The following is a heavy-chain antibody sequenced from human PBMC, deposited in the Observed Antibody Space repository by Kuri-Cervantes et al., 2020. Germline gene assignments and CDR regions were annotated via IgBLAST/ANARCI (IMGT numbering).Heavy chain of an antibody. V-gene: IGHV1-18*01. J-gene: IGHJ6*02. Sequence: ASVKVSFKASGYTFTSYGISWVRQAPGQGLEWTGWISAYNGNTNYAQKLQGRVTMTTDTSTSTAYMELRSLRAEDTAVYYCARDLERMLYYYYGMDVWGQGTTVTVSS. D-gene: IGHD1-1*01. CDR3: ARDLERMLYYYYGMDV. CDR2: ISAYNGNT. CDR1: GYTFTSYG.